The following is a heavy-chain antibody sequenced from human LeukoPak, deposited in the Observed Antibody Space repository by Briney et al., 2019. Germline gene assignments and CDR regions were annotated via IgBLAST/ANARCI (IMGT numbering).Heavy chain of an antibody. D-gene: IGHD3-22*01. CDR1: GGSISSSSYY. J-gene: IGHJ5*02. Sequence: SETLSLTCTVSGGSISSSSYYWGWIRQPPGKGLEWIGSIYYSGSTYYNPSLKSRVTISVDTSKNQFSLKLSSVTAADTAVYYCARGITMIVVAALNWLDPWGQGTLVTVSS. CDR2: IYYSGST. CDR3: ARGITMIVVAALNWLDP. V-gene: IGHV4-39*07.